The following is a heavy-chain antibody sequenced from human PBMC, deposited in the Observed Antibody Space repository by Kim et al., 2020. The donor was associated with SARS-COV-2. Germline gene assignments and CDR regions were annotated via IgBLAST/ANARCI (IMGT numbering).Heavy chain of an antibody. CDR2: VYFNGTNE. CDR1: GFNFNSYV. D-gene: IGHD3-16*01. Sequence: GGSLRLSCVASGFNFNSYVMHWVRQAPGKGLEWVANVYFNGTNENYADSVRGRFSISRDNSKNTLFLQMNGLSGEDTGVYYCARASDMLSITTYFDSWGQGSHVAVSS. J-gene: IGHJ4*02. CDR3: ARASDMLSITTYFDS. V-gene: IGHV3-33*01.